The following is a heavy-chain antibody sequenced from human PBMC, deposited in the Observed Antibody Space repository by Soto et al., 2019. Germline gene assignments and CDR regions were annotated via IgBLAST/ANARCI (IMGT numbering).Heavy chain of an antibody. D-gene: IGHD3-10*01. Sequence: QLQLQESGPGLVKPSETLSLTCTVSGGSISSSSYYWGWIRQPPGKGLEWIGSIYYSGSTYYNPSLKSRVTIAADTSKNQFSLKLSSVTAADTAVYYCARPGAYGSGSYPFDYWGQGTLVTVSS. J-gene: IGHJ4*02. CDR3: ARPGAYGSGSYPFDY. CDR2: IYYSGST. CDR1: GGSISSSSYY. V-gene: IGHV4-39*01.